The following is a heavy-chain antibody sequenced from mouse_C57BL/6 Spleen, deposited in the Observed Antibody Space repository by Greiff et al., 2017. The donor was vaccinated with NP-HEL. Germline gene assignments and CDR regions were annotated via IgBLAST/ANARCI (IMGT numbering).Heavy chain of an antibody. V-gene: IGHV2-2*01. CDR1: GFSFTSYG. Sequence: QVQLKQSGPGLVQPSQSLSITCTVSGFSFTSYGVHWVRQSPGKGLEWLGVIWSGGSTAYNAAFISRLSISKDNSKSQVFFKMNRLQADDTAIYYCARKDSYYFRDCWGQGTSVTVSS. D-gene: IGHD2-12*01. CDR3: ARKDSYYFRDC. J-gene: IGHJ4*01. CDR2: IWSGGST.